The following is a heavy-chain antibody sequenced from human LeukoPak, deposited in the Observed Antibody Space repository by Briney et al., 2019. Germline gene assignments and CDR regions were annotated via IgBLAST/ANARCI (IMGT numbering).Heavy chain of an antibody. V-gene: IGHV3-30*04. D-gene: IGHD3-10*02. CDR3: AELGITMIGGV. Sequence: GGSLRLSCAASGFTFSSYAMHWVRQAPGKGLEWVAVISYDGSNKNYADSVKGRFTISRDNAKNSLYLQMNSLRAGDTAVYYCAELGITMIGGVWGKGTTVTISS. J-gene: IGHJ6*04. CDR1: GFTFSSYA. CDR2: ISYDGSNK.